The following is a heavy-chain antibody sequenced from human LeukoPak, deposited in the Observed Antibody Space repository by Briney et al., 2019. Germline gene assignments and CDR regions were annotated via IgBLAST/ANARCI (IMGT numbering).Heavy chain of an antibody. CDR3: AATLGYCSSTSCYSAFDI. V-gene: IGHV3-30*02. CDR1: GFTFSSYS. J-gene: IGHJ3*02. Sequence: GGSLRLSCAASGFTFSSYSMNWVRQAPGKGLEWVSFVRYDGSNKYYADSVEGRFTISRDNSKNTLYLQMDSLRAEDTAVYHCAATLGYCSSTSCYSAFDIWGQGTMVTVSS. D-gene: IGHD2-2*01. CDR2: VRYDGSNK.